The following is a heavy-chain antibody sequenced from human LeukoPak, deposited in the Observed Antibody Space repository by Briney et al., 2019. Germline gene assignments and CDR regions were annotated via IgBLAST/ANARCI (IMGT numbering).Heavy chain of an antibody. Sequence: EASVKVSCKASGGTFSSYAISWVRQAPGQGLEWMGGIIPKLGTVKYAEKFQGRVTITTDESSSTVYMEMSSLTSEDTAMFYCAGSRGLRFMECPLWGQGTMVIVSS. CDR3: AGSRGLRFMECPL. J-gene: IGHJ3*01. V-gene: IGHV1-69*05. CDR2: IIPKLGTV. CDR1: GGTFSSYA. D-gene: IGHD3-3*01.